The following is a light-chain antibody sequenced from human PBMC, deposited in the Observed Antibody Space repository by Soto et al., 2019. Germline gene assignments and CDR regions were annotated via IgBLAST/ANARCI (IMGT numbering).Light chain of an antibody. CDR3: GTWDSSLSVGV. CDR1: SSNIGSSF. V-gene: IGLV1-51*01. CDR2: DNN. Sequence: QSVLTQTHSVSAAPGQTVTISCSGSSSNIGSSFVSWYQQLPGAAPKLLIYDNNKRFSGITDRFSGSKSGTSATLAITGLQAGDEGDYYCGTWDSSLSVGVFGGGTKLTVL. J-gene: IGLJ2*01.